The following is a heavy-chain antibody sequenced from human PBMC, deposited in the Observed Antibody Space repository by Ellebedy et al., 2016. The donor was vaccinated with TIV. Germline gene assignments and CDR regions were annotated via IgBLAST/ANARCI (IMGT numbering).Heavy chain of an antibody. Sequence: GGSLRLXXVASGFTFRSHGIYWVRQAPGKGLAWVAVISSDGSNKYYADSVKGRFTISRDNSKNTLYLQMNSLRTDDMAVYYCARGGSSGSSDYWGQGTLVTVSS. CDR1: GFTFRSHG. V-gene: IGHV3-30*03. J-gene: IGHJ4*02. CDR3: ARGGSSGSSDY. D-gene: IGHD3-10*01. CDR2: ISSDGSNK.